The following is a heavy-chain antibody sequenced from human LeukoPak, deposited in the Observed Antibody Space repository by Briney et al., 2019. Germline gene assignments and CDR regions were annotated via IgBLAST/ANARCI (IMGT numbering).Heavy chain of an antibody. D-gene: IGHD2-2*02. V-gene: IGHV4-34*01. CDR3: ARRPAAIRRMGAFDY. CDR1: GGSFSGYY. CDR2: INHSGST. J-gene: IGHJ4*02. Sequence: SETLSLTCAVYGGSFSGYYWSWIRQPPGKGLEWIGEINHSGSTNYNPSLKSRVTISVDTSKNQFSLKLSSVTAADTAMYYCARRPAAIRRMGAFDYWGQGTLVTVSS.